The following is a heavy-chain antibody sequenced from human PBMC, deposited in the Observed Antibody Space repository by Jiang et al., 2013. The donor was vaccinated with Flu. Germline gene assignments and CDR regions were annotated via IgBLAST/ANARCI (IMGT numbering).Heavy chain of an antibody. J-gene: IGHJ4*02. V-gene: IGHV1-18*01. CDR2: ISAYNGNT. CDR3: ARVFMIVVAIDY. Sequence: SGAEVKKPGSSVKVSRKASGGTFSSYAISWVRQAPGQGLEWMGWISAYNGNTNYAQKLQGRVTMTTDTSTSTAYMELRSLRSDDTAVYYCARVFMIVVAIDYWGQGTLVTVSS. CDR1: GGTFSSYA. D-gene: IGHD3-22*01.